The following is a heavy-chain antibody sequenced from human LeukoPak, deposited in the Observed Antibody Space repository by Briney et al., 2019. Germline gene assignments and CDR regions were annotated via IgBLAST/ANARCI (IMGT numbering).Heavy chain of an antibody. V-gene: IGHV5-51*01. Sequence: GESLKISCKGSGYSFTSYWIGWVRQMPGKGLEWMGIIYPGDSDTRYSPSFQGQVTISADKSISTAYLQWSSLKASDTAMYYCARLQAAAMGGFAWFDPWGQGTLVTVSS. CDR1: GYSFTSYW. CDR3: ARLQAAAMGGFAWFDP. J-gene: IGHJ5*02. CDR2: IYPGDSDT. D-gene: IGHD2-2*01.